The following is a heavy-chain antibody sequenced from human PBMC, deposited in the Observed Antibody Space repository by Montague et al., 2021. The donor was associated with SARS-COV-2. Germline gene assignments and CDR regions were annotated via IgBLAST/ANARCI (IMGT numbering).Heavy chain of an antibody. Sequence: CAISGDSVSTNNTTWNWVRQSPSGDLEWLGRTYFRSKWYNDYAVSVKSRITINPDTSKNQFSLQLKSVTPKDTAIYFCGRVFAPAGAFDFWGQGTLVTGS. D-gene: IGHD6-13*01. CDR2: TYFRSKWYN. CDR3: GRVFAPAGAFDF. CDR1: GDSVSTNNTT. V-gene: IGHV6-1*01. J-gene: IGHJ4*02.